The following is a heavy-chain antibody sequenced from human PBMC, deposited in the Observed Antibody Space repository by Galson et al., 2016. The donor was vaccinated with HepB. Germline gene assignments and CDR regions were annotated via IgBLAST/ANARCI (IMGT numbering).Heavy chain of an antibody. V-gene: IGHV4-59*01. CDR1: GASIRSYY. CDR2: SYYSGST. CDR3: ARVAYDFWSAYVWWFDP. D-gene: IGHD3-3*01. J-gene: IGHJ5*02. Sequence: SETLSLTCTVSGASIRSYYWSWIRQPPGKGLEWIGYSYYSGSTNYNPSLKSRVTISVDTSKNQLSLKLSSVTAADTAVYYCARVAYDFWSAYVWWFDPWGQGTLVTVSS.